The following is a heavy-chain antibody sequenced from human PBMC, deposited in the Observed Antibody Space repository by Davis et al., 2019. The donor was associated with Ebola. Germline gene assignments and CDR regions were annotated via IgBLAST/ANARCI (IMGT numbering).Heavy chain of an antibody. D-gene: IGHD6-19*01. J-gene: IGHJ4*02. Sequence: ASVKVSCKASGYTFNSHGISWLRQAPGQGLEWMPGISAYNGHTNYAQKFQGRLTLTTDTSTSTVYMELRSLTSDDTAEYYCARGRNGGWDFDYWGQGTRVTVSS. CDR1: GYTFNSHG. V-gene: IGHV1-18*01. CDR2: ISAYNGHT. CDR3: ARGRNGGWDFDY.